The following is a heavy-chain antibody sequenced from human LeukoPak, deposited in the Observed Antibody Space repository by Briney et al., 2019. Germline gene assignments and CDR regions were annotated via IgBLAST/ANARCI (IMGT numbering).Heavy chain of an antibody. CDR2: IIPIFGTA. Sequence: SVKVSCKASGGTFSSYAISWVRQAPGQGLEWMGGIIPIFGTANYAQKFQGRVTITADESTSTAYMELSSLRSEDTAVYYCARLMGRSSRYFDYWGREPWSPSPQ. D-gene: IGHD2-8*01. CDR1: GGTFSSYA. J-gene: IGHJ4*02. CDR3: ARLMGRSSRYFDY. V-gene: IGHV1-69*13.